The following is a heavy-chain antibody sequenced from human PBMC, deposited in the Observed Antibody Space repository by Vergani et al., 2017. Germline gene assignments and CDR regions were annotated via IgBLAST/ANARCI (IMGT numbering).Heavy chain of an antibody. CDR2: VFRSGIT. V-gene: IGHV4-38-2*02. D-gene: IGHD3-10*01. Sequence: QVQLQESGPGLLKPSETLSLTCTVSGYSISNGYYWGWIRQPPGKGLEWIGSVFRSGITYYNPSLKSRLTLSVETSKNQFSLKLTSVTAADTAVYYCARLKRSARGSFDFWGQGSLVTVSS. J-gene: IGHJ4*02. CDR3: ARLKRSARGSFDF. CDR1: GYSISNGYY.